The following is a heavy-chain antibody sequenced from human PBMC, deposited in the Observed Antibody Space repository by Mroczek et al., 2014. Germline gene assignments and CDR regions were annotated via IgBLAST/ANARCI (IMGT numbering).Heavy chain of an antibody. Sequence: VQLQQWGPGLVKPSETLSLTCTVSGGSISSYYWSWIRQPPGKGLEWIGYIYYSGSTNYNPSLKSRVTISVDTSKNQFSLKLSSVTAADTAVYYCARDGRGWGSGWHYYYYGMDVWGQGTTVTVSS. CDR1: GGSISSYY. V-gene: IGHV4-59*01. D-gene: IGHD6-19*01. CDR3: ARDGRGWGSGWHYYYYGMDV. CDR2: IYYSGST. J-gene: IGHJ6*02.